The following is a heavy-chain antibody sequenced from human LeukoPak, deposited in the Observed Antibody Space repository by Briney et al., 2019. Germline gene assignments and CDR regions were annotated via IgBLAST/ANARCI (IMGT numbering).Heavy chain of an antibody. J-gene: IGHJ5*02. V-gene: IGHV1-3*01. D-gene: IGHD3-10*01. CDR3: ARSFYERGRFGELSSRFDP. Sequence: ASVKVSCKASGYTFTSYAMHWVRQAPGQRLEWMGWINAGNGNTKYSQKFQGRVTITRDTSASTAYMELSSLRSEDTAVYYCARSFYERGRFGELSSRFDPWGQGTLVTVSS. CDR2: INAGNGNT. CDR1: GYTFTSYA.